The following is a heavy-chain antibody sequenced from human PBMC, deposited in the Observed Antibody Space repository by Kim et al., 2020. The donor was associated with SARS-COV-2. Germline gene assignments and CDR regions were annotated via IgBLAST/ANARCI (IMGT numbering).Heavy chain of an antibody. CDR1: GFTFSSYS. Sequence: GGSLRLSCAASGFTFSSYSMNWVRQAPGKGLEWVSSISSTSSYIYYADSVKGRFTISRDNAKNSLYLQMNSLRAEDTAVYYCASWGGYNPPYYGMDVWGQGTTVTVSS. CDR2: ISSTSSYI. D-gene: IGHD5-12*01. J-gene: IGHJ6*02. CDR3: ASWGGYNPPYYGMDV. V-gene: IGHV3-21*01.